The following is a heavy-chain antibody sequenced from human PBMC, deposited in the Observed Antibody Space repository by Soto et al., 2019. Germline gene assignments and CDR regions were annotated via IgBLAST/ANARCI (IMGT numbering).Heavy chain of an antibody. V-gene: IGHV3-30-3*01. CDR1: GFTFSSYA. Sequence: QVQLVESGGGVVQPGRSLRLSCAASGFTFSSYAMHWVRQAPGKGLEWVAVISYDGSNKYYADSVKGRFTISRDNSKNTLYLQMNSLRAEDTAVYYCARDSGGEGGDYWGQGTLVTVSS. CDR2: ISYDGSNK. J-gene: IGHJ4*02. CDR3: ARDSGGEGGDY. D-gene: IGHD3-10*01.